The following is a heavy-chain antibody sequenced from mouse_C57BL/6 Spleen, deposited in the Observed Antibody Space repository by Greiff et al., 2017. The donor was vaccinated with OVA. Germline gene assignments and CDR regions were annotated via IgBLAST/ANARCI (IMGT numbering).Heavy chain of an antibody. V-gene: IGHV1-62-2*01. J-gene: IGHJ2*01. CDR1: GYTFTEYT. CDR3: ARREGSPYGYDRGFDY. Sequence: QVQLQQSGAELVKPGASVKLSCKASGYTFTEYTIHWVKQRSGQGLEWIGWFYPGSGSIKYNEKFKDKATLTADKSSSTVYMELSRLTSEDSAVYFCARREGSPYGYDRGFDYCGQGTTLTVSS. CDR2: FYPGSGSI. D-gene: IGHD2-2*01.